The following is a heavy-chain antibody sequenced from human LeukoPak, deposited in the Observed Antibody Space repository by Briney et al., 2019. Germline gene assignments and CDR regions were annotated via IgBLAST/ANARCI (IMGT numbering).Heavy chain of an antibody. CDR2: IRSKTNSYAT. CDR3: SSRDYYGLGSDYYYYGMDV. Sequence: GGSLRLSCAASGFTFSGSAMNWVRQASGKGLEWVGRIRSKTNSYATAYAASVNGRFTISRDDSKNTAYLQMNSLKTEDTAVYYCSSRDYYGLGSDYYYYGMDVWGQGTTVTVS. J-gene: IGHJ6*02. CDR1: GFTFSGSA. V-gene: IGHV3-73*01. D-gene: IGHD3-10*01.